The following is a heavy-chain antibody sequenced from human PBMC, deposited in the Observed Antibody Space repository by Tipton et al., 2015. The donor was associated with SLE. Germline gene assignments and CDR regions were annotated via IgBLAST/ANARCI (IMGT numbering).Heavy chain of an antibody. CDR1: GGSISSTSYY. V-gene: IGHV4-39*01. CDR3: ARQDDYGDRGGFDD. D-gene: IGHD4/OR15-4a*01. Sequence: TLSLTCTVSGGSISSTSYYWGWIRQPPGKGLEWIGSIYYTGSTHYNPSLKSRVTISVDMSKNRFSLRLRSVSAADTALYYCARQDDYGDRGGFDDWGQGTLVAVSS. CDR2: IYYTGST. J-gene: IGHJ4*02.